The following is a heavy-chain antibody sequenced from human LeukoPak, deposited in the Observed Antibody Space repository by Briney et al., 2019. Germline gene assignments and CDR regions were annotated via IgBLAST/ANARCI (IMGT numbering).Heavy chain of an antibody. CDR3: AKESPFDY. CDR1: GFTFSSYA. CDR2: ISYDGSNK. J-gene: IGHJ4*02. Sequence: GGSLRLSCAASGFTFSSYAMHWVRQAPGKGLEWVAVISYDGSNKYYADSVKGRFTISRDNSENTLYLQMNSLRAEDTAVYYCAKESPFDYWGQGTLVTVSS. V-gene: IGHV3-30-3*01.